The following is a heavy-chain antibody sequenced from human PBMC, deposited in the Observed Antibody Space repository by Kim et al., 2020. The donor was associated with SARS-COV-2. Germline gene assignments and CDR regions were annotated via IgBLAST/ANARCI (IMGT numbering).Heavy chain of an antibody. V-gene: IGHV3-21*01. CDR1: GFTFSSYS. Sequence: GGSLRLSCAASGFTFSSYSMNWVRQAPGKGLEWVSSISSSSSYIYYADSVKGRFTISRDNAKNSLYLQMNSLRAEDTAVYYCARDLGYCTNGVCYSDYWGQGTLVTVSS. J-gene: IGHJ4*02. CDR3: ARDLGYCTNGVCYSDY. CDR2: ISSSSSYI. D-gene: IGHD2-8*01.